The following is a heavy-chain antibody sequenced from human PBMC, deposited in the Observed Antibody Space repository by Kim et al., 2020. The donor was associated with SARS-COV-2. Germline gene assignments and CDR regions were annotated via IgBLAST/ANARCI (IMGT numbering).Heavy chain of an antibody. CDR3: ARPSSAREYFDY. J-gene: IGHJ4*02. Sequence: KYSQKFQGRVTITRDTSASTAYMELSSLRSEDTAVYYCARPSSAREYFDYWGQGTLVTVSS. V-gene: IGHV1-3*01. D-gene: IGHD6-13*01.